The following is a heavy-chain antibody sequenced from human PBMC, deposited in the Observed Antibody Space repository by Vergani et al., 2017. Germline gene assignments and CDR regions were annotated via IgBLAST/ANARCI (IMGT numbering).Heavy chain of an antibody. CDR1: GYSFSNHY. CDR2: INPHNGGT. J-gene: IGHJ4*02. Sequence: QVQLVQSGAEVKKPGASVRVSCKASGYSFSNHYIHWVRQAPGQGLEWRGIINPHNGGTTYAQKFEGRVTMTEETSTNTIFLARSSLRSEDTAVYFCAKDVRDYNLGSGTYSTTFDYWGQGTLVTVSS. CDR3: AKDVRDYNLGSGTYSTTFDY. D-gene: IGHD3-10*01. V-gene: IGHV1-46*03.